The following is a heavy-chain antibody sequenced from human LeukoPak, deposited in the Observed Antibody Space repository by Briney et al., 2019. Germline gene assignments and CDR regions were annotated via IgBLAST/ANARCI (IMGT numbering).Heavy chain of an antibody. J-gene: IGHJ6*02. Sequence: ASVKVSCKASGGTFSSYAISWVRQAPGQGLEWMGRIIPSLGLANYAQNLQGRVTITADKSTSTPYMELSSLRADNTAVYYCARDPWVRGVIRSRYYYYGMDVWSQGTTLTVSS. CDR3: ARDPWVRGVIRSRYYYYGMDV. V-gene: IGHV1-69*04. CDR1: GGTFSSYA. CDR2: IIPSLGLA. D-gene: IGHD3-10*01.